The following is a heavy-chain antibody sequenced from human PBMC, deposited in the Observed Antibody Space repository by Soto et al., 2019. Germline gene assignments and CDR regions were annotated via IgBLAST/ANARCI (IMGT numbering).Heavy chain of an antibody. Sequence: ASVKVSCKASGYTFSGYYIYCVRQAPGQGLEWMGWINPNSGDPSYAQKFQGRVTMTRDSSINTAYMELSRLRSDDTAVYYCARARTYYFETSAFDYWGQGTPVTVSS. D-gene: IGHD3-22*01. CDR2: INPNSGDP. CDR3: ARARTYYFETSAFDY. J-gene: IGHJ4*02. CDR1: GYTFSGYY. V-gene: IGHV1-2*02.